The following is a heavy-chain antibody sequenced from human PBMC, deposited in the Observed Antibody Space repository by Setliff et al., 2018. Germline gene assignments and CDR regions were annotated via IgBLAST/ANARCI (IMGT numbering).Heavy chain of an antibody. CDR1: GFTFTRYW. CDR2: IYPGDSDT. D-gene: IGHD6-13*01. Sequence: PGESLKISCQTSGFTFTRYWIGWVRQMPGKGLEWMGIIYPGDSDTRYSPSFQGQVTISADKSISTAYLQWSSLKASDTAMYYCARVGQQLVYYYYGMDVWGQGTTVTVSS. J-gene: IGHJ6*02. CDR3: ARVGQQLVYYYYGMDV. V-gene: IGHV5-51*01.